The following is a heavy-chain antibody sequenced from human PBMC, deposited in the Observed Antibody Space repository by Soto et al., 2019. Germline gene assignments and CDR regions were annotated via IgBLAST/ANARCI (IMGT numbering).Heavy chain of an antibody. CDR1: GGSINSYY. Sequence: PSETLSLTCTVSGGSINSYYWNWIRQPPGKGLEWIGYIYYSGSTDYNPSLKSRVTMSVDTSKNQFSLKLSSVTAADTAVYYCARGRTTVTLPFDYWGQGTPVTVSS. CDR3: ARGRTTVTLPFDY. V-gene: IGHV4-59*01. J-gene: IGHJ4*02. D-gene: IGHD4-17*01. CDR2: IYYSGST.